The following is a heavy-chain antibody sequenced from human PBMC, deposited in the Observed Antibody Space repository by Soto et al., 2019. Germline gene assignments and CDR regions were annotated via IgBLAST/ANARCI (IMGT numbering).Heavy chain of an antibody. CDR3: LIAVAGSFAPDY. J-gene: IGHJ4*02. Sequence: PGGSLRLSCAASGLTFSTYSMNWVRQAPGNGLEWVSYISSSSTYIYYAGSVKGRFTISRDNAKNSLYLQMNSLRAEDTAVYYCLIAVAGSFAPDYWGQGTLVPVYS. CDR2: ISSSSTYI. D-gene: IGHD6-19*01. CDR1: GLTFSTYS. V-gene: IGHV3-21*01.